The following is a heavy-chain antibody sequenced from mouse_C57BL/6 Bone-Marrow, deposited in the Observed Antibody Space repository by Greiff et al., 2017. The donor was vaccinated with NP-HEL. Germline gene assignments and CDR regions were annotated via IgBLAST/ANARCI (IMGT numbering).Heavy chain of an antibody. CDR1: GYTFTSYW. CDR3: ASWIYYGNYGYFDV. D-gene: IGHD2-1*01. J-gene: IGHJ1*03. CDR2: IDPSDSYT. V-gene: IGHV1-69*01. Sequence: QVQLQQPGAELVMPGASVKLSCKASGYTFTSYWMHWVKQRPGQGLEWIGEIDPSDSYTNYNQKFTGKSTLTVDKSSSTAYMQLSSLTSEDSAVYYCASWIYYGNYGYFDVWGTGTTVTVSS.